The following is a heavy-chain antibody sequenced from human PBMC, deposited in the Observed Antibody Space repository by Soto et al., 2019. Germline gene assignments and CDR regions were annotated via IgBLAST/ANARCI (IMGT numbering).Heavy chain of an antibody. J-gene: IGHJ6*02. D-gene: IGHD2-2*01. CDR2: MNPNSGNT. V-gene: IGHV1-8*01. CDR1: GYTFTSYD. Sequence: GASVKVSCKASGYTFTSYDINWVRQATGQGLEWMGWMNPNSGNTGYAQKFQGRVTMTRNTSISTAYMELSSLRSEDTAVYYCARGGYCSSTSCYFHYYYGMDVWGQGTTVTVSS. CDR3: ARGGYCSSTSCYFHYYYGMDV.